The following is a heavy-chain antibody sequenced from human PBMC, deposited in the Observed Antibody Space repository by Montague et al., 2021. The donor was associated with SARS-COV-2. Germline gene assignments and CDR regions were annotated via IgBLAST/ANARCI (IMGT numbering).Heavy chain of an antibody. Sequence: SETLSLTCTVSGGSISSYYWSWIRQPPGKGLELIGYIYYSGSTNYNPSLKSRVTISVDTSKNQFSLKLSSVTAADTAVYYCAGTYYDFWSGFINYCYMDVWGKGTTVTVSS. J-gene: IGHJ6*03. D-gene: IGHD3-3*01. CDR1: GGSISSYY. CDR3: AGTYYDFWSGFINYCYMDV. V-gene: IGHV4-59*01. CDR2: IYYSGST.